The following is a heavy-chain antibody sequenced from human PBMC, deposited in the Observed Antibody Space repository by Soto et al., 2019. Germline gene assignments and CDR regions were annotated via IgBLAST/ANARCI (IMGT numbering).Heavy chain of an antibody. CDR3: ARDPSLYDSSGYHDFDY. V-gene: IGHV3-21*01. J-gene: IGHJ4*02. CDR1: GFTFSSYS. CDR2: ISSSSSYI. D-gene: IGHD3-22*01. Sequence: GGSLRLSCAASGFTFSSYSMNWVRQAPGKWLEWVSSISSSSSYIYYADSVKGRFTISRDNAKNSLYLQMNSLRAEDTAVYYCARDPSLYDSSGYHDFDYWGQGXLVTVYS.